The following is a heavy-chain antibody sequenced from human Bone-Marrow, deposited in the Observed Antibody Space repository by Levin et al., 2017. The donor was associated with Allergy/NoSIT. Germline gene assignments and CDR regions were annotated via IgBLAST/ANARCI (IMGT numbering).Heavy chain of an antibody. J-gene: IGHJ3*02. CDR3: ADRGTAWSAFNI. CDR1: GFTFSSYI. D-gene: IGHD2-15*01. V-gene: IGHV3-23*01. Sequence: GESLKISCAASGFTFSSYIMNWVRQGPGKGLEWVSTITGNGDTTYYADSVKGRFTISRDNSMNTLYLQMNNLRAEDTAVYYCADRGTAWSAFNIWGQGTTVTVSS. CDR2: ITGNGDTT.